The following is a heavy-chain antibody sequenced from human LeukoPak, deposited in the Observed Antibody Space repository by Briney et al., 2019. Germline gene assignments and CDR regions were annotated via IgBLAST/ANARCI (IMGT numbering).Heavy chain of an antibody. CDR2: VNFHGTS. D-gene: IGHD2-21*01. Sequence: PSETLSLTCDVSGYAVGSSHYWGWIRQPPGRGLQWIGHVNFHGTSAYNASLRGRVGISTEASKNRFSLRLTSVTGADAAIYYCARVVSQAAPDWYMDVWGGGTVVIVSS. CDR3: ARVVSQAAPDWYMDV. V-gene: IGHV4-38-2*01. J-gene: IGHJ2*01. CDR1: GYAVGSSHY.